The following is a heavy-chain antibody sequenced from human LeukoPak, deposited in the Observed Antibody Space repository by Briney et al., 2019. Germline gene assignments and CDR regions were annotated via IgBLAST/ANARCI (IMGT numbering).Heavy chain of an antibody. V-gene: IGHV4-39*01. D-gene: IGHD2-2*01. CDR3: ARQGSTSWYFDY. Sequence: KPSETLSLTCTVSGCSISSSTYYWGWMRQPPGKGLEWIGSFYYSGRTYYNPSLKSPVTISVDTSKSQFSLELSSVTAADTAVYYCARQGSTSWYFDYWGLGTLVTVSS. CDR2: FYYSGRT. J-gene: IGHJ4*02. CDR1: GCSISSSTYY.